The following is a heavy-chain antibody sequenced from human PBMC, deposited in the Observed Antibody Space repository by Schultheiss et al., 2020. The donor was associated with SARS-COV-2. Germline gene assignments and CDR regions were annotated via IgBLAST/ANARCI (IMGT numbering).Heavy chain of an antibody. D-gene: IGHD6-13*01. V-gene: IGHV3-53*01. CDR3: ARDTSSWHRADY. CDR2: INSDDET. J-gene: IGHJ4*02. CDR1: GFTFSDYY. Sequence: GGSLRLSCAASGFTFSDYYMSWIRQAPGKGLEWVSVINSDDETRYADSVKGRFTISRDNSRNVLYLQMSSLRVEDTAMYYCARDTSSWHRADYWGQGTLVTVSS.